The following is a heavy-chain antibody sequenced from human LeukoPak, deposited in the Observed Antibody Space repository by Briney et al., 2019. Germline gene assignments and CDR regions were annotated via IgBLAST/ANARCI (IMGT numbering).Heavy chain of an antibody. Sequence: ASVKVSCKASGYTFTSYYMHWVRQAPGQGLEWMGIINPSGGSTSYAQKFQGRVTMTTDTSTSTAYMELRSLRSDDTAVYYCARDLVTAMYYWGQGTLVTVSS. D-gene: IGHD2-21*02. CDR2: INPSGGST. CDR1: GYTFTSYY. CDR3: ARDLVTAMYY. V-gene: IGHV1-46*01. J-gene: IGHJ4*02.